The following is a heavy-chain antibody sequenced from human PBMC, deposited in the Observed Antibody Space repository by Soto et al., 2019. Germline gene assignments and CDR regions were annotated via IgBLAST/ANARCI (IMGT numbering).Heavy chain of an antibody. V-gene: IGHV3-48*03. CDR3: ARDPHYHDSRGPTSNY. CDR1: RRSLSSYE. CDR2: ISSSGSSI. J-gene: IGHJ4*02. Sequence: PGRTRRLSWAASRRSLSSYEMNWARQAPGKWLKWISYISSSGSSIYSAASVKGRFTISSDNAKNSLYLQMNSLRAEDTAVYSCARDPHYHDSRGPTSNYCGQRALITVSS. D-gene: IGHD3-22*01.